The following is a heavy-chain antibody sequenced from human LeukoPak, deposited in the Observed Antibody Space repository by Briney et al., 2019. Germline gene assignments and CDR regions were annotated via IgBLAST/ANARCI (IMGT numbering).Heavy chain of an antibody. CDR3: AKDQAAPVDYFDY. V-gene: IGHV3-30-3*01. D-gene: IGHD6-13*01. Sequence: GGSLRLSCAASGFTFSSYAMHWVRQAPGKGLEWVAVISYDGSNKYYADSVKGRFTISRDNSKNTLYLQTNSLRAEDTAVYYCAKDQAAPVDYFDYWGQGTLVTVSS. CDR1: GFTFSSYA. J-gene: IGHJ4*02. CDR2: ISYDGSNK.